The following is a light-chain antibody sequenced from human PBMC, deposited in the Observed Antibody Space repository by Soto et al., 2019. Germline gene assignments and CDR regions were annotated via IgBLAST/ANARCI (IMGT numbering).Light chain of an antibody. CDR1: QVLVYSDGNTY. V-gene: IGKV2-30*01. CDR2: KVS. J-gene: IGKJ5*01. CDR3: MQGPHWPPT. Sequence: DFVMTQSPLSLPVTLGQPASISCRSSQVLVYSDGNTYLNWFHQRPGQSPRRLIYKVSNRDYGVPDRFSGSGSGTDFTLKISRVEAEDVGVYYRMQGPHWPPTFGQGTRLEIK.